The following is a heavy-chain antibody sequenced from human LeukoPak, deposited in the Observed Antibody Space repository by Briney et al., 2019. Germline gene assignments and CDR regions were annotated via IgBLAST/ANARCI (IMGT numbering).Heavy chain of an antibody. CDR3: EGSAGY. V-gene: IGHV3-7*01. CDR1: GFTFSIYW. CDR2: IKKDGSEK. Sequence: PGGSLRLSCAASGFTFSIYWMSWVRQAPGKGLEWVANIKKDGSEKYYVDSVKGRFTISRDNAKNSLFLQMNSLRVEDTAVYYCEGSAGYWGQGTLVTVSS. J-gene: IGHJ4*02. D-gene: IGHD6-19*01.